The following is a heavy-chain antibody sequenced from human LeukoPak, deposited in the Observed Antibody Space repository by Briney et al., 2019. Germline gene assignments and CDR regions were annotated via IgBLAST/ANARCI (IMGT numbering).Heavy chain of an antibody. CDR1: GGPISSGGYY. V-gene: IGHV4-30-2*01. J-gene: IGHJ5*02. CDR3: ARDRDSGYPPSWFDP. Sequence: SETLSLTCTVSGGPISSGGYYWSWIRQPPGKGLEWIGHISHSGSIYYSPSLRGRVTISLDRSKNQFSLNLSSATAADTAVYYCARDRDSGYPPSWFDPWGQGTLVTVSS. D-gene: IGHD5-12*01. CDR2: ISHSGSI.